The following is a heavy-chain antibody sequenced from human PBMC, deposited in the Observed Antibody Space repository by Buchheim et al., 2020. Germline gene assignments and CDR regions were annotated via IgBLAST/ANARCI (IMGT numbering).Heavy chain of an antibody. Sequence: QVQLVQSGAEVKKPGASVKVSCKASGYTFTRYGISWVRQAPGQGLEWMGRISAYDGNTNYAQKFQGRVTLTTDTSTTTAYMELRSLRSDDTAVYFCARVHNWKAAGFFYYYYGLDVWGQGTT. CDR2: ISAYDGNT. D-gene: IGHD1-20*01. CDR3: ARVHNWKAAGFFYYYYGLDV. CDR1: GYTFTRYG. J-gene: IGHJ6*02. V-gene: IGHV1-18*01.